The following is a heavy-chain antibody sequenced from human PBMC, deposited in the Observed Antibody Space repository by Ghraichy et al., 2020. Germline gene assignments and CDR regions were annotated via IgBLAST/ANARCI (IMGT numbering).Heavy chain of an antibody. V-gene: IGHV4-34*01. CDR1: GGSFSGYY. D-gene: IGHD6-13*01. CDR2: INHSGST. J-gene: IGHJ4*02. CDR3: ARVPIYSSSWYDTLAVTAIPWYFDY. Sequence: SQTLSLTCAVYGGSFSGYYWSWIRQPPGKGLEWIGEINHSGSTNYNPSLKSRVTISVDTSKNQFSLKLSSVTAADTAVYYCARVPIYSSSWYDTLAVTAIPWYFDYWGQGTLVTVSS.